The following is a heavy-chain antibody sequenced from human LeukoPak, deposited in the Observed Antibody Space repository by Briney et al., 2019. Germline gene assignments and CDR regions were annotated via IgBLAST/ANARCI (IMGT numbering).Heavy chain of an antibody. V-gene: IGHV4-59*01. Sequence: SETLSLTCTVSGGSISSYYWSWIRQPPGKGLEWIGYIYYSGSTNYNPSLKSRVTISVDTSKNQCSLKLSSVTAADTAVYYCARARDSSSWAYYFDYWGQGTLVTVSS. CDR1: GGSISSYY. CDR3: ARARDSSSWAYYFDY. J-gene: IGHJ4*02. D-gene: IGHD6-13*01. CDR2: IYYSGST.